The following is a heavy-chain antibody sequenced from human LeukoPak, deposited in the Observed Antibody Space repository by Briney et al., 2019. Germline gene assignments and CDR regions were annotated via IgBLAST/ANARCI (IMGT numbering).Heavy chain of an antibody. CDR3: ARDPPLTQCYGMDV. J-gene: IGHJ6*02. Sequence: PGGSLRLSCATSGFAFGSYAMSWVRQAPGKGLEWVSAISGGGDGTFYADSVKGRFTMSRDYSKNTLYLQMNSLRAEDTAIYYCARDPPLTQCYGMDVWGQGTMVTVSS. D-gene: IGHD2-15*01. CDR1: GFAFGSYA. V-gene: IGHV3-23*01. CDR2: ISGGGDGT.